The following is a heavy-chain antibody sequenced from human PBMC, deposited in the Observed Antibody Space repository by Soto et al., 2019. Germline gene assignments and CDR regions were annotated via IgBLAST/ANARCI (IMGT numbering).Heavy chain of an antibody. V-gene: IGHV4-34*01. Sequence: QVQLQQWGAGLLKPSETLSLTCAVYGGSFSGYYWSWIRQPPGKGLEWIGEINHSGSTNYNPSLKSRVTIAVATSKNQFSLKLSSVTAADTAVYYCARGRSGYYAYWYFDLWGRGTLVTVSS. D-gene: IGHD3-3*01. CDR2: INHSGST. J-gene: IGHJ2*01. CDR3: ARGRSGYYAYWYFDL. CDR1: GGSFSGYY.